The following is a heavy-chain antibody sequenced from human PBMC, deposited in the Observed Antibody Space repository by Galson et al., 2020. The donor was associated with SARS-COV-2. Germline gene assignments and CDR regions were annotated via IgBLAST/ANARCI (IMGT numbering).Heavy chain of an antibody. CDR1: GFTFSSYW. CDR3: GRGVDYHGTGSHNDY. V-gene: IGHV3-7*03. Sequence: GGSLRLSCAASGFTFSSYWMSWVRQAPGMGLEWMAHINQDASEKNYVDSVKGRFTISRDNAKNSLYLQMNSLRAEDTAVYYCGRGVDYHGTGSHNDYWGQGTLVTVSS. CDR2: INQDASEK. D-gene: IGHD3-10*01. J-gene: IGHJ4*02.